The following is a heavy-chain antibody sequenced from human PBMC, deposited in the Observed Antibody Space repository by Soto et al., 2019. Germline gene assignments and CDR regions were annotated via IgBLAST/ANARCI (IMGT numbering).Heavy chain of an antibody. D-gene: IGHD6-19*01. J-gene: IGHJ4*01. Sequence: QVQLEQSAAEVKKPGSSVKVSCKSSGGTFNSYIISWVRKAPGQGLEWMGGIIPVSGKVNYAQKFQDRVTITAATSTTTSYVALRSLTCEDTAVYFCARFSTKGWYFPGVEYWGQGTLVTVST. CDR2: IIPVSGKV. CDR3: ARFSTKGWYFPGVEY. CDR1: GGTFNSYI. V-gene: IGHV1-69*06.